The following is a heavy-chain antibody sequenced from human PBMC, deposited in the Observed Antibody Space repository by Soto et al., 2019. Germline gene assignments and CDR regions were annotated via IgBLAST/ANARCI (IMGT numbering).Heavy chain of an antibody. D-gene: IGHD6-13*01. J-gene: IGHJ4*02. V-gene: IGHV3-21*01. Sequence: EVQRVESGGGLVKPGESLRLSCAASGFTFSSYSMNWVRQAPGKGLEWVSSISSSSSYINYADSVKGRFTISRDNAKNSLYLQVNSLRAEDTSVYYCAREGIVAALDYWGQGTLVTVSS. CDR3: AREGIVAALDY. CDR1: GFTFSSYS. CDR2: ISSSSSYI.